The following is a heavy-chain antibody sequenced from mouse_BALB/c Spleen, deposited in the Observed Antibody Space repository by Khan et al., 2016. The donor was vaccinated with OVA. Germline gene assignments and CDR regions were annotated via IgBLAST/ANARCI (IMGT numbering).Heavy chain of an antibody. D-gene: IGHD1-1*01. CDR2: INPSTAYT. CDR3: ARRGLRWDFAY. Sequence: VQLQRSGAELAKPGASVKMSCKASGYTFINYWILWVKQRPGQGLEWIGYINPSTAYTEYNQNFKDKATLTADKSSRTAYMQLSSLTSEDSAVYYCARRGLRWDFAYWGQGTTLTVSS. V-gene: IGHV1-7*01. CDR1: GYTFINYW. J-gene: IGHJ2*01.